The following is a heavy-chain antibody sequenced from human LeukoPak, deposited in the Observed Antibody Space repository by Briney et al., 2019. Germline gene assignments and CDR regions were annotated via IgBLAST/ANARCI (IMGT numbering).Heavy chain of an antibody. CDR1: GYTFTSYY. CDR3: ASAAGIVGVPHDPLTI. J-gene: IGHJ3*02. D-gene: IGHD1-26*01. V-gene: IGHV1-46*01. CDR2: INPSGGST. Sequence: GASVKVSCKASGYTFTSYYMHWVRQAPGQGLEWMGIINPSGGSTSYAQKFQGRVTMTRDTSTSTVYMELSSLRSEDTAVYYCASAAGIVGVPHDPLTIWGQGTMVTVS.